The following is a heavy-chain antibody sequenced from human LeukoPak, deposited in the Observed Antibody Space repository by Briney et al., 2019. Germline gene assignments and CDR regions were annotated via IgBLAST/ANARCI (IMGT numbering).Heavy chain of an antibody. CDR3: ARGGTPNWFDP. CDR1: GFNFSDSR. J-gene: IGHJ5*02. V-gene: IGHV3-7*02. D-gene: IGHD2-15*01. CDR2: INRDGTEK. Sequence: GGSLRLSCATSGFNFSDSRMTWVRQAPGKGLQWVANINRDGTEKHFLDSVEGRFTISRDNAKKSLYLLMNSLRPQDTAVYYCARGGTPNWFDPWGQGTLVTVSS.